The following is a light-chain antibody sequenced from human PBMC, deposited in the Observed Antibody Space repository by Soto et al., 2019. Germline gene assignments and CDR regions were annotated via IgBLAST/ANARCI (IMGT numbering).Light chain of an antibody. V-gene: IGKV3-20*01. CDR3: QQYGSSPLT. Sequence: EIVLTQSPGTLSLSPEERATLSCRASQSGSARYLAWYQQKPGQAPRLLIYDASNRATGIPDRFSGSGSGTVFTLTISRLEHEDFPVYYCQQYGSSPLTFGGGNQVEIK. J-gene: IGKJ4*01. CDR2: DAS. CDR1: QSGSARY.